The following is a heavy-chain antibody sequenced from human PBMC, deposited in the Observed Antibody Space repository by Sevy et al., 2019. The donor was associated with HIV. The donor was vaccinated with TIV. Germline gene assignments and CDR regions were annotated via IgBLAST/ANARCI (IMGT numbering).Heavy chain of an antibody. CDR3: ARVSGKSGRKYYFDY. CDR1: GFTFSSYS. J-gene: IGHJ4*02. D-gene: IGHD3-10*01. V-gene: IGHV3-21*01. Sequence: GGSLRLSCAASGFTFSSYSMNWVRQAPGKGLEWVSSISSSSSYIYYADSVKGRFTISRDNAKNSLYLQMNSLRAEDKAVYYCARVSGKSGRKYYFDYWGQGTLVTVSS. CDR2: ISSSSSYI.